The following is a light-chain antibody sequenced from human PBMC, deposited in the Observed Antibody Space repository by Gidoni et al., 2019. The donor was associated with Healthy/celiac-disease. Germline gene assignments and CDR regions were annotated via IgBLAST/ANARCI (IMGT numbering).Light chain of an antibody. J-gene: IGKJ1*01. CDR3: QQYNNWPPWT. CDR1: QSVSSS. CDR2: GAS. Sequence: EIVLTQSPATLSVSPGVRATLSCRASQSVSSSIAWYQQKPSQAPRLLIYGASTMATGIPARFSCSGSGTEFTLTISSLKSEDLAVYDCQQYNNWPPWTFGQGTKVEIK. V-gene: IGKV3-15*01.